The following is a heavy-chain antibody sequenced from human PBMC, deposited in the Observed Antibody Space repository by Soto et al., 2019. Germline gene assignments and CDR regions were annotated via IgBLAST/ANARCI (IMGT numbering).Heavy chain of an antibody. V-gene: IGHV3-30-3*01. Sequence: SGGSLRLSCAASGFTFSSYAMHWVRQAPGKGLEWVAVISYDGSNKYYADYVKGRFTISRDNSKNTLYLQMNSLRAEDTAVYYCARDRIPNTAMAEYYYYYGMDVWGQGTTVTVSS. CDR3: ARDRIPNTAMAEYYYYYGMDV. CDR1: GFTFSSYA. D-gene: IGHD5-18*01. J-gene: IGHJ6*02. CDR2: ISYDGSNK.